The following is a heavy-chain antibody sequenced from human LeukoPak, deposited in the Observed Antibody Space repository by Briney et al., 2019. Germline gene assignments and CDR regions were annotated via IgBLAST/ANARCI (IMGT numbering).Heavy chain of an antibody. D-gene: IGHD2-2*01. V-gene: IGHV4-59*01. CDR1: GASTSSDY. J-gene: IGHJ4*02. Sequence: SETLSLTCTVSGASTSSDYWSWIRQPPGKGLEWIGYIYYSGSTNYNPSLKSRLTISVDTSKNQFSLKLSSVTAADTAVYYCAREYCSSSCYFDYWGQGTLVTASS. CDR3: AREYCSSSCYFDY. CDR2: IYYSGST.